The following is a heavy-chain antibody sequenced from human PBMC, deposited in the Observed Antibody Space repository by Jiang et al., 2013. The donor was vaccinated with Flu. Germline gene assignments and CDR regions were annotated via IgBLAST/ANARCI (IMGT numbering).Heavy chain of an antibody. CDR2: QDGSEK. Sequence: QDGSEKYYVDSVKGRFTISRDNAKNSLYLQMNSLRAEDTAVYYCAREGCGYSYGRGYYYYCGMDVWGKGTTVTVSS. V-gene: IGHV3-7*03. D-gene: IGHD5-18*01. CDR3: AREGCGYSYGRGYYYYCGMDV. J-gene: IGHJ6*04.